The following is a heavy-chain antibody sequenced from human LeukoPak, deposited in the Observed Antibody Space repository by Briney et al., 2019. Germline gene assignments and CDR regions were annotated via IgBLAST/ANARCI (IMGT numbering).Heavy chain of an antibody. Sequence: SGGSPRLSCAASGFTFDDYAMHWVRQAPGKGLEWVSGISWNSGSIGYVDSVKGRFTISRDNAKNSLYLQMNSLRAEDTAVYYCVRDPLVVITTYYYYYGMDVWGQGTTVTVSS. J-gene: IGHJ6*02. CDR1: GFTFDDYA. D-gene: IGHD3-22*01. CDR2: ISWNSGSI. V-gene: IGHV3-9*01. CDR3: VRDPLVVITTYYYYYGMDV.